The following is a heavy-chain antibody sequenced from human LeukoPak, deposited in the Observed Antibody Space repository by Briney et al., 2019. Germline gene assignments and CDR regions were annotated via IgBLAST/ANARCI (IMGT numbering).Heavy chain of an antibody. V-gene: IGHV3-7*03. D-gene: IGHD3-16*01. Sequence: GGSLRLSCAASGFTFSSYWMTWVRQAPGKGLEWVANINQDGSERYYVDSVKGRFTISRDNAKNSLYLQMSNLRAEDTAVYFCARGGGLDVWGQGATVTVSS. CDR3: ARGGGLDV. CDR2: INQDGSER. J-gene: IGHJ6*02. CDR1: GFTFSSYW.